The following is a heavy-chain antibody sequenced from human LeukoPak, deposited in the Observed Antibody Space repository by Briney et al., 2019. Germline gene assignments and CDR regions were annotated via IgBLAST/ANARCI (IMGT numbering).Heavy chain of an antibody. J-gene: IGHJ6*02. V-gene: IGHV3-30*18. D-gene: IGHD5-12*01. CDR2: ISYDGSNK. Sequence: QPGGSLRLSCAASGFTFSSYGMHWVRQAPGKGLEWVAVISYDGSNKYYADPVKGRFTISRDNSKNTLYLQMNSLRAEDTAVYYCAKEISDIVATIFNYYYGMDVWGQGTTVTVSS. CDR1: GFTFSSYG. CDR3: AKEISDIVATIFNYYYGMDV.